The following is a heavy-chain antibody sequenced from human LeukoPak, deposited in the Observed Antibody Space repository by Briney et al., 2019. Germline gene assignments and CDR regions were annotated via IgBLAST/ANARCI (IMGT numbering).Heavy chain of an antibody. CDR3: ARDPQITYYYHSSDYCDY. Sequence: GGSLRLSCAAPGFTFSSYAMSWVRQAPGKGLEWVSAISGSGGSTYYAVSVKGRFTISRENSKNTLYLQMNSLRAEDTAVYYCARDPQITYYYHSSDYCDYWGQGTLVTVSS. CDR2: ISGSGGST. J-gene: IGHJ4*02. D-gene: IGHD3-22*01. V-gene: IGHV3-23*01. CDR1: GFTFSSYA.